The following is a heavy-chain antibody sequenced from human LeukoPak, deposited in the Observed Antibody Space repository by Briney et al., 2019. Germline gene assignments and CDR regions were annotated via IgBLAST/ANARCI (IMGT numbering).Heavy chain of an antibody. CDR2: INAGNGNT. Sequence: ASVKVSCKASGGTFSSYAISWVRQAPGQRLEWMGWINAGNGNTRYSQRFQGRVTITRDTSASTVYMEVTSLRSEDTAVYYCARGIWSRTVSSYYLDYWGQGTLVTVSS. D-gene: IGHD3-3*01. J-gene: IGHJ4*02. CDR1: GGTFSSYA. V-gene: IGHV1-3*01. CDR3: ARGIWSRTVSSYYLDY.